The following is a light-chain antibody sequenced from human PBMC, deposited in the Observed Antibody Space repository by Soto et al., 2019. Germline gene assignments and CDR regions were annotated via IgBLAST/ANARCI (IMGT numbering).Light chain of an antibody. CDR3: QQYETFSGT. CDR1: QSVSGW. Sequence: DIQVTHSPSTISASVGDTFTVTCRASQSVSGWLAWYQQKPGEAPKLLIYDASALPRGVPSRFSGSGSGTKFTLTIASLQPDDFATYYCQQYETFSGTFGPGTKVDI. V-gene: IGKV1-5*01. CDR2: DAS. J-gene: IGKJ1*01.